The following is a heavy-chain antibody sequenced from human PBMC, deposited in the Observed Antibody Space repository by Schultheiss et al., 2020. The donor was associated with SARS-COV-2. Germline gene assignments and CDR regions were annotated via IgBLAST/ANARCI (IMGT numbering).Heavy chain of an antibody. V-gene: IGHV1-69*13. CDR2: IIPIFGTA. Sequence: SVKVSCKASGGTFSSYAISWVRQAPGQGLEWMGGIIPIFGTANYAQKFQGRVTITADESTSTAYMELSSLRSEDTAVYYCATVEQWLVRGYYFDYWGQGTLVTVSS. D-gene: IGHD6-19*01. CDR3: ATVEQWLVRGYYFDY. J-gene: IGHJ4*02. CDR1: GGTFSSYA.